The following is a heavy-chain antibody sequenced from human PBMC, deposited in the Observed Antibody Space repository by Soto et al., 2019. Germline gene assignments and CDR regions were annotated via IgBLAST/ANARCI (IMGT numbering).Heavy chain of an antibody. CDR2: FIDIFTRT. Sequence: QLQLVQSGTEVTEPGSSVKVSCKASGGTFSTSSFVWVRQGPGQGREWMGGFIDIFTRTNFAQKFQGRVTFSADESTRATYMELRSMTSEVTAIYCCARDVVRSTAGDSWGQGTLVTVS. D-gene: IGHD2-15*01. CDR1: GGTFSTSS. CDR3: ARDVVRSTAGDS. V-gene: IGHV1-69*01. J-gene: IGHJ4*02.